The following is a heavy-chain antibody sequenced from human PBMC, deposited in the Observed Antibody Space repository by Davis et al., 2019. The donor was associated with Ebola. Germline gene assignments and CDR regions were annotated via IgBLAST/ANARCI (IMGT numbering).Heavy chain of an antibody. V-gene: IGHV3-7*01. CDR2: IENDGSKK. CDR1: KFTLSSYW. D-gene: IGHD6-6*01. CDR3: ARDGLVLWFDP. Sequence: PGGSLRPSCAASKFTLSSYWMSWVRQAPGKGLEWVATIENDGSKKYYMDSVKGRFTISRDNAKNSLYLQMNSLRAEDTAVYYCARDGLVLWFDPWGQGTLVTVSS. J-gene: IGHJ5*02.